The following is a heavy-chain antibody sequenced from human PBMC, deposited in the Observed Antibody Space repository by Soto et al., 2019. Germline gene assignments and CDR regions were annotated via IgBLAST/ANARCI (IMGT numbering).Heavy chain of an antibody. Sequence: GGSLRLSCAASGFTFSSYAMHWVRQAPGKGLEWVSVISYDGSNKYYADSVKGRFTISRDNSKNTLYLQMNSLRAEDTAVYYCARDSYYYDSSGYSGHYFDYWGQGTLVTVSS. V-gene: IGHV3-30*04. CDR1: GFTFSSYA. CDR3: ARDSYYYDSSGYSGHYFDY. D-gene: IGHD3-22*01. CDR2: ISYDGSNK. J-gene: IGHJ4*02.